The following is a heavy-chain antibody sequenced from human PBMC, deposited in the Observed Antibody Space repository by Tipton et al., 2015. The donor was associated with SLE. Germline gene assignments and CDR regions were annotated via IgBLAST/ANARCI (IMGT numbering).Heavy chain of an antibody. Sequence: TLSLTCAVSGGSIRSSNWWSWVRQPPGKGLEWIGEIHHSGSAYYNPSLKSRVTISVDTSKNQFSLRLTSVTAADTAVYYCARHRGKFTVSDYIDYWGQGTLVTVPS. CDR2: IHHSGSA. CDR1: GGSIRSSNW. V-gene: IGHV4-4*02. CDR3: ARHRGKFTVSDYIDY. J-gene: IGHJ4*02. D-gene: IGHD3-10*01.